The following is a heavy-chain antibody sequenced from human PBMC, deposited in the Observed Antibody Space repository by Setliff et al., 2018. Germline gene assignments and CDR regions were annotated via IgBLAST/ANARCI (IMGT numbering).Heavy chain of an antibody. J-gene: IGHJ4*02. CDR3: ERLVRYCTTTSCQRTSGDDF. CDR2: IGAKNVKT. CDR1: GYTFTTYG. V-gene: IGHV1-18*04. D-gene: IGHD2-2*01. Sequence: ASVRVSCKASGYTFTTYGISWVRQAPGQGPEWMGWIGAKNVKTKYAQKFQDRVSMTSDTSTSTGYMDLRSLRSDDTAVYYCERLVRYCTTTSCQRTSGDDFWGQGTLVTVSS.